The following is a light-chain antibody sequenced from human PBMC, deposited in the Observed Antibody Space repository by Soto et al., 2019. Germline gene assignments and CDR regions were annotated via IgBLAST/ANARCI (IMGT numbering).Light chain of an antibody. V-gene: IGKV3-15*01. J-gene: IGKJ3*01. CDR1: QSVSSS. CDR2: GAS. CDR3: QQYNNSPPFT. Sequence: EIVMTQSPATLSVSPGERVTLSCRASQSVSSSLAWYQQKPGQAPRLLIYGASTKGTGIPASFSGSGSGTEMTLTIGTVQPEDFAVTGCQQYNNSPPFTCGHGTKVDIK.